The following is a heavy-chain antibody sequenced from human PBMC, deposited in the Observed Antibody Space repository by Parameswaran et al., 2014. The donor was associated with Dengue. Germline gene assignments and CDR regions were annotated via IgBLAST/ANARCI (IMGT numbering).Heavy chain of an antibody. D-gene: IGHD5-24*01. Sequence: VRQMPGKGLEWMGIIYPGDSDTRYSPSFQGQVTISADKSISTAYLQWSSLKASDTAMYYCARSRVDGYNFVNNWFDPWGQGTLVTVSS. CDR2: IYPGDSDT. V-gene: IGHV5-51*01. CDR3: ARSRVDGYNFVNNWFDP. J-gene: IGHJ5*02.